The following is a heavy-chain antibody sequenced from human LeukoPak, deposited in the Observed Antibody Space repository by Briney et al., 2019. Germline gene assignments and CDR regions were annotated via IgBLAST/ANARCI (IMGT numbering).Heavy chain of an antibody. Sequence: GGSLRLSCAASGFTFSSYSMNWVRQAPGKGLEWVSVIYSGGSTYYADSVKGRFTISRDNSKNTLYLQMNSLRAEDTAVYYCARDGATTGGYWGQGTLVTVSS. CDR2: IYSGGST. CDR3: ARDGATTGGY. D-gene: IGHD4-17*01. V-gene: IGHV3-66*01. J-gene: IGHJ4*02. CDR1: GFTFSSYS.